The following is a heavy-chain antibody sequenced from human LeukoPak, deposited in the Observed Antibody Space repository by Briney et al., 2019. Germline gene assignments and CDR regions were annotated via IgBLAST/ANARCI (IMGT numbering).Heavy chain of an antibody. V-gene: IGHV3-23*01. Sequence: GGSLRLSCAASGFTFSGFAMSWIRQAPGKGLEWVSSISRSGESTFYADSVRGRFTISRDKSKNTVSLQMESLRAEDTALYYCAKDYAVGSIDYWGQGTLVTVSS. CDR2: ISRSGEST. J-gene: IGHJ4*02. CDR1: GFTFSGFA. CDR3: AKDYAVGSIDY. D-gene: IGHD3-16*01.